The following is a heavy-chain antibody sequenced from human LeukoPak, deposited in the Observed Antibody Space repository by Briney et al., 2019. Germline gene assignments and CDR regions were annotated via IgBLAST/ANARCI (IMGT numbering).Heavy chain of an antibody. CDR1: GLTFSSYS. Sequence: GGSLRLSCAASGLTFSSYSMNWVRQAPGKGLEWVSSISSSSSYIYYADSVKGRFTISRDNAKNSLYLQMNSLRAEDTAVYYCARDVVYYGSGRTEHWFDPWGQGTLVTVSS. J-gene: IGHJ5*02. CDR2: ISSSSSYI. D-gene: IGHD3-10*01. CDR3: ARDVVYYGSGRTEHWFDP. V-gene: IGHV3-21*01.